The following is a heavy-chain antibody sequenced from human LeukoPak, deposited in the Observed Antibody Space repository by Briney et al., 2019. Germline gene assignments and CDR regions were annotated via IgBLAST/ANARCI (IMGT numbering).Heavy chain of an antibody. CDR2: IYYSGST. Sequence: SETLSLTCTVSGGSISSYYWSWIRQPPGKGLEWIGSIYYSGSTYYNPSLKSRVTISVDTSKNQFSLKLSSVTAADTAVYYCATPRYSSSWFWGQGTLVTVSS. J-gene: IGHJ4*02. CDR1: GGSISSYY. D-gene: IGHD6-13*01. CDR3: ATPRYSSSWF. V-gene: IGHV4-59*05.